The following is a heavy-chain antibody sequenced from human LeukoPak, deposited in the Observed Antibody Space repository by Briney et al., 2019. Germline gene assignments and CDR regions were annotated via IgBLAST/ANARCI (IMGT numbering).Heavy chain of an antibody. CDR1: GFAFSFFA. D-gene: IGHD4-17*01. V-gene: IGHV3-23*01. Sequence: GGSLRLSCEASGFAFSFFAMRWLRQAPGKGLEWVSTINANSGTRSYAASVRGRFTISRDNSKNTLYLQMNSLRAEDTAVYYCARVDYGDYGFDYWGQGTLVTVSS. CDR3: ARVDYGDYGFDY. CDR2: INANSGTR. J-gene: IGHJ4*02.